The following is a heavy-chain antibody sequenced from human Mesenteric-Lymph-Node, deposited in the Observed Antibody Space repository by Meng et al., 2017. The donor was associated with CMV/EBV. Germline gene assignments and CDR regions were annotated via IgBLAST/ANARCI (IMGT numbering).Heavy chain of an antibody. D-gene: IGHD2-2*01. V-gene: IGHV1-18*01. CDR2: ISAYNGNT. CDR1: GYTFTSYG. CDR3: AREHCSSTSCFPNY. J-gene: IGHJ4*02. Sequence: SGYTFTSYGISWVRQPPGQGLEWMGWISAYNGNTNYAQKLQGRVTMTTDTSTSTAYMELRSLRSDDTAVYYCAREHCSSTSCFPNYWGQGTLVTVSS.